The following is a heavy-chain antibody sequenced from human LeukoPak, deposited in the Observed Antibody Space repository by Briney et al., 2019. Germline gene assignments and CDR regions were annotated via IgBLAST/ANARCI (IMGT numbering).Heavy chain of an antibody. V-gene: IGHV4-61*02. Sequence: SQTLSLTCTVSGGSISSGSYYWSWIRQPAGKGLEWIGRIYTSGSTNYNPSLKIRVTISVDTSKNQFSLKLSSVTAADTAVYYCARDSCSGGSCYSSWFDPWGQGTLVTVSS. CDR2: IYTSGST. CDR3: ARDSCSGGSCYSSWFDP. CDR1: GGSISSGSYY. J-gene: IGHJ5*02. D-gene: IGHD2-15*01.